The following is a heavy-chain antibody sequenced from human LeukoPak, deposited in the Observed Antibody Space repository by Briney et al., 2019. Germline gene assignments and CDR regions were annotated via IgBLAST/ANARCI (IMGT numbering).Heavy chain of an antibody. D-gene: IGHD3-22*01. V-gene: IGHV3-23*01. CDR2: ITSGGST. J-gene: IGHJ6*04. CDR1: GFIFSSYA. Sequence: PGGSLRLSCAASGFIFSSYAMSWVRQAPGKGLEWVSGITSGGSTYYADSVKGRFTTSRDNSKNTLFLQMNRLRADDTAVYYCAKDYYYFARDVWGKGTTVTISS. CDR3: AKDYYYFARDV.